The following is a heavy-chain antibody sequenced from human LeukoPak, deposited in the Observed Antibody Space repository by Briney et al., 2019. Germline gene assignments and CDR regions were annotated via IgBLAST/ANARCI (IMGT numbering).Heavy chain of an antibody. D-gene: IGHD3-9*01. Sequence: SETLSLTCAVYGGSFSGYYWSWLRQPPGQGLEWIGEINDSENTNYNPSLKSRVTISVDTSKNQFSLKLTSVTAADTAVYYCAGGHRNWLLSWFDPWGRGSLVTVSS. CDR3: AGGHRNWLLSWFDP. J-gene: IGHJ5*02. CDR2: INDSENT. CDR1: GGSFSGYY. V-gene: IGHV4-34*01.